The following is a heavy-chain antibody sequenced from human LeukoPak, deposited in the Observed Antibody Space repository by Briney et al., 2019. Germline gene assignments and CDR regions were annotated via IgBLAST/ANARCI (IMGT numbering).Heavy chain of an antibody. CDR1: GVSISNYY. D-gene: IGHD2-2*01. V-gene: IGHV4-59*08. CDR2: IYYSGST. J-gene: IGHJ4*02. CDR3: ARRVVPAATFDY. Sequence: SETLSLTGTVSGVSISNYYWSWIRQPPGKGLEWMGYIYYSGSTNYNPSLKSRVTISVDTSKNQLSLKLSSVTAADTAVYYCARRVVPAATFDYWGQGTLVTVSS.